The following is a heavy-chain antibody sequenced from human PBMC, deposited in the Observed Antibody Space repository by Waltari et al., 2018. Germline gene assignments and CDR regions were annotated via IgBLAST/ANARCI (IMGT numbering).Heavy chain of an antibody. CDR2: ISSTSSYI. Sequence: EVQLVESGGGLVKPGGSRSLSCAASGFPFSTYNINWVSQAPGKGLEWVSSISSTSSYIYYADSVKGRFTISRDNANNSLYLQMSSLRAEDTAIYYCARDSARNYDYISGGHAFDIWGQGTMITVSS. V-gene: IGHV3-21*02. D-gene: IGHD3-16*01. J-gene: IGHJ3*02. CDR3: ARDSARNYDYISGGHAFDI. CDR1: GFPFSTYN.